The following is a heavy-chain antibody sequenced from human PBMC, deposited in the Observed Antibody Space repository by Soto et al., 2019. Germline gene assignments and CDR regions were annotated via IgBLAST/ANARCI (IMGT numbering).Heavy chain of an antibody. J-gene: IGHJ4*02. CDR1: GGSISSGGYY. CDR3: ARGDLAAAGIYFDY. Sequence: SETLSLTCTVSGGSISSGGYYWSWIRQHPGKGLEWIGYIYYSGSTYYNPSLKSRVTISVDTSKNQFSLKLSSVTAADTAVYYCARGDLAAAGIYFDYWGQGTLVTVS. D-gene: IGHD6-13*01. V-gene: IGHV4-31*03. CDR2: IYYSGST.